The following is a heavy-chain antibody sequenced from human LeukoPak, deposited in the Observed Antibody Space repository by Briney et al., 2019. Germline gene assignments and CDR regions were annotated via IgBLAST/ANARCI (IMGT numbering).Heavy chain of an antibody. J-gene: IGHJ6*02. D-gene: IGHD3-10*01. CDR3: ARGNGYGSGPYYYYGMDV. Sequence: PSETLSLTCTVSGGSINSSSYYWGWIRQPPGKGLEWIGTIYYSGSTYYNPSLKSRVTISVDTSKNQFSLKLSSVTAADTAVYYYARGNGYGSGPYYYYGMDVWGQGTTVTVSS. CDR1: GGSINSSSYY. CDR2: IYYSGST. V-gene: IGHV4-39*07.